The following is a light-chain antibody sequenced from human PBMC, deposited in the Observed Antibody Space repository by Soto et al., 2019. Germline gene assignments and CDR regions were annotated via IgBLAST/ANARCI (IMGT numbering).Light chain of an antibody. CDR2: AAS. V-gene: IGKV1-39*01. CDR1: QSISSY. CDR3: QQSYSPFT. Sequence: DIQMTQSPSSLSASVGDRVTITCRASQSISSYLNWYQQKPGKAPKLLIYAASSLQSGVPSRFSGSGSGTDFTLTISSLQPEDFATYYCQQSYSPFTVGPGTKVDIK. J-gene: IGKJ3*01.